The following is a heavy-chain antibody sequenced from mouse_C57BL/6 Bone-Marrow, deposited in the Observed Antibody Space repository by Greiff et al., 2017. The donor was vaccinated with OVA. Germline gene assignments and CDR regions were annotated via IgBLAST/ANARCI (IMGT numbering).Heavy chain of an antibody. CDR2: IYPSDSET. Sequence: QVQLQQPGAELVRPGSSVKLSCKASGYTFTSYWMDWVKQRPGQGLEWIGNIYPSDSETHYNQKFKDKATLTVDKSSSTAYMQLSSLTSEYSAVYYCARGDSNFYFDYWGQGTTLTVSS. CDR3: ARGDSNFYFDY. J-gene: IGHJ2*01. V-gene: IGHV1-61*01. CDR1: GYTFTSYW. D-gene: IGHD2-5*01.